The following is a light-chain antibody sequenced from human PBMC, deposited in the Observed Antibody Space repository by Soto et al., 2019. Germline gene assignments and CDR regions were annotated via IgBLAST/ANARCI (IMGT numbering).Light chain of an antibody. CDR1: SSDVGSYNL. J-gene: IGLJ3*02. Sequence: QTVLTQPASVSGSPGQSITMSCKGTSSDVGSYNLVSWYQQHPGKAPKVMIYEVSKRPSGVSNRFSGSNSGNTASLTISGVQAEDEADYYCCSYAGSSWVFGGGTKVTVL. V-gene: IGLV2-23*02. CDR3: CSYAGSSWV. CDR2: EVS.